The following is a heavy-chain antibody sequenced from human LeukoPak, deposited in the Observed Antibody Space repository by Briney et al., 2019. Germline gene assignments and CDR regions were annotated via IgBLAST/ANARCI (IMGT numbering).Heavy chain of an antibody. CDR2: VRYDGSNQ. CDR1: GFTFSSYG. CDR3: AAGTSNYFDY. V-gene: IGHV3-30*02. D-gene: IGHD2-2*01. Sequence: PGGSLRLSCAASGFTFSSYGMHWVRQAPCKGLEWVAFVRYDGSNQYYAGSVKGRFTISRDNSKNTLYLQMNSLRAEDTAVYFCAAGTSNYFDYWGQGTLVTVSS. J-gene: IGHJ4*02.